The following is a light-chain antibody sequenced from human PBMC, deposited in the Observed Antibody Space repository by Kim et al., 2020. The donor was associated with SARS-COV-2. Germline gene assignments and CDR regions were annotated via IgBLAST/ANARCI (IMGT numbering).Light chain of an antibody. Sequence: DIQMTQSPSSLSASVGDRVTITCRASQSISSYLNWYQQKPGKAPKLLIYAASSLQSGVPSRFSGSGSGTDFTLTISSLQPEDFATYYCQQIGGGTKVDIK. V-gene: IGKV1-39*01. CDR1: QSISSY. J-gene: IGKJ4*01. CDR2: AAS. CDR3: QQ.